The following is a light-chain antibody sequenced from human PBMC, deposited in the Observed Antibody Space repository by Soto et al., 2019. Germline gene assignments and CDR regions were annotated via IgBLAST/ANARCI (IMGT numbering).Light chain of an antibody. CDR2: GAS. CDR3: QQYHSWPHT. Sequence: ETVLTQSPATLSVSPGERATFSCRASQSVTTNLAWYQQKPGQVPRLLIYGASTRATGIPARFSGSGSGTEFTLSISSLQSDDFAIYHCQQYHSWPHTFGHGTKLEIK. J-gene: IGKJ2*01. CDR1: QSVTTN. V-gene: IGKV3-15*01.